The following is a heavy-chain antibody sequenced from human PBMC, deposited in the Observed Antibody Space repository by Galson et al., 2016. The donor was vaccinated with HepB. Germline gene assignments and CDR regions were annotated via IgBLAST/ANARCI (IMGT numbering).Heavy chain of an antibody. Sequence: PALVKPTQTLTLTCTFSGFSLSTSGLGVVWIRPPPGKALELLAPIHWHDDKRSPPSLKSRLTITEDTSKNQVVRTMPNMDPVDSATYYCAHSGDWVRGPFDHWGQGTLVTVSS. D-gene: IGHD3/OR15-3a*01. CDR3: AHSGDWVRGPFDH. J-gene: IGHJ4*02. CDR1: GFSLSTSGLG. CDR2: IHWHDDK. V-gene: IGHV2-5*01.